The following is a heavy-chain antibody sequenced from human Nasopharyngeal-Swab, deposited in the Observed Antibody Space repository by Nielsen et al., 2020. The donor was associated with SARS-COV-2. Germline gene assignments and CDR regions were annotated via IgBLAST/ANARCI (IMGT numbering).Heavy chain of an antibody. CDR3: ARRVYCSGGSCYNDYYYYYGMDV. CDR2: IYYSGST. Sequence: WIRQPPGKGLEWIGSIYYSGSTHYNPSLKSRVTISVDTFKNQFSLKLSSVTAADTAVYYCARRVYCSGGSCYNDYYYYYGMDVWGQGTTVTVSS. D-gene: IGHD2-15*01. J-gene: IGHJ6*02. V-gene: IGHV4-39*07.